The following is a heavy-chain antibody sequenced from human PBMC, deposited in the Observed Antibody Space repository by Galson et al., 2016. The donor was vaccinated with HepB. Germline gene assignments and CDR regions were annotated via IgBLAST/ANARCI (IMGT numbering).Heavy chain of an antibody. CDR1: GFTFSSYA. D-gene: IGHD2-2*02. Sequence: SLRLSCAVSGFTFSSYAMHWVRQAPGKGLEWVAVISYDGSNKYYADSVKGRFTVSRDDSKNTLYLQMNSLRAEDTAVYYCAKDHDSPHCSSTECYIVGMDVWGQGTTATVSS. CDR3: AKDHDSPHCSSTECYIVGMDV. J-gene: IGHJ6*02. CDR2: ISYDGSNK. V-gene: IGHV3-30*04.